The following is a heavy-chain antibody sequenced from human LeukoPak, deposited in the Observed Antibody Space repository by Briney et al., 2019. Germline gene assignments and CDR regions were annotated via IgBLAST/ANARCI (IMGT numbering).Heavy chain of an antibody. Sequence: PGGSLRLSCAASGFTFSSYAMHWVRQAPGKGLEWVAVISYDGSNKHYADSVKGRFTISRDNSKNTLYLQMNSLRAEDTAVYYCASGGTVINPSWGQGTLVTVSS. V-gene: IGHV3-30*04. J-gene: IGHJ5*02. D-gene: IGHD4-17*01. CDR1: GFTFSSYA. CDR3: ASGGTVINPS. CDR2: ISYDGSNK.